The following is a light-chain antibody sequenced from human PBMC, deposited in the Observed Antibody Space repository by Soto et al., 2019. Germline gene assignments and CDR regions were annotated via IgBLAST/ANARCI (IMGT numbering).Light chain of an antibody. J-gene: IGKJ1*01. CDR3: QQFSA. V-gene: IGKV3-20*01. CDR1: QSVSGNY. CDR2: GVS. Sequence: EIVLTQSPGTLFLSPGERATLSCRTGQSVSGNYLIWYQQKPGQPPRLLIYGVSSRATGIPDRFSGSGSGTDFTLTISRLEPEDFAVYYCQQFSAFGQGTKVELK.